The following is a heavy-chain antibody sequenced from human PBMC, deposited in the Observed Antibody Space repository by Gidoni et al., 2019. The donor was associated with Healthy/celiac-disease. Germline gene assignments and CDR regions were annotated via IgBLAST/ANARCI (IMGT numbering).Heavy chain of an antibody. CDR1: GFTFDDYA. CDR2: ISWNSGSI. V-gene: IGHV3-9*01. Sequence: EVQLVESGGGLVQPGRSLRLSCAASGFTFDDYAMHWVRQAPGKGLEWFSGISWNSGSIGYADSVKGRFTISRDNAKNSLYLQMNSLRAEDTALYYCANRLGWGQGTLVTVSS. D-gene: IGHD6-25*01. CDR3: ANRLG. J-gene: IGHJ4*02.